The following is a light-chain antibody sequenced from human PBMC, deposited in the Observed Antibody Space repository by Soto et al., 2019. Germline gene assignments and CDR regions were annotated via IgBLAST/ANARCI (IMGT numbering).Light chain of an antibody. CDR2: GAS. V-gene: IGKV3-20*01. Sequence: EIVLTQSPGTLSLSPGERATLSCRASQSVSSSYLAWYQQKPGQAPRLLIYGASSRATGIPDRLSGSGSGTDFTITISRLEPEDFAVYYCQKYGSSPRTFGQGTKVEIK. CDR1: QSVSSSY. CDR3: QKYGSSPRT. J-gene: IGKJ1*01.